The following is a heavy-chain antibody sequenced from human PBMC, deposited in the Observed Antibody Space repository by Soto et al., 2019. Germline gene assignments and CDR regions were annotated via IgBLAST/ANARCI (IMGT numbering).Heavy chain of an antibody. J-gene: IGHJ6*02. V-gene: IGHV5-51*01. CDR1: GDSFASYW. CDR2: IYPGDSDT. Sequence: GESLTISCRSSGDSFASYWIGWVRQMPGKGLEWMGIIYPGDSDTRYSPSFQGQVTISADKSISTAYLQWSSLKASDTAMYYCARHLGYYDSSGYYLYYYYGMDVWGQGTTVPVSS. D-gene: IGHD3-22*01. CDR3: ARHLGYYDSSGYYLYYYYGMDV.